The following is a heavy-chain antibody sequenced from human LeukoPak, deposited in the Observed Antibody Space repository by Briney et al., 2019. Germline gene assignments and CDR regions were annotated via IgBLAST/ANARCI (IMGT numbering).Heavy chain of an antibody. CDR1: GFTFSSYA. CDR2: ISGSGGST. J-gene: IGHJ6*03. CDR3: ARASYSSSWYFDYYYYYYMDV. D-gene: IGHD6-13*01. Sequence: GGSLRLSCAASGFTFSSYAMSWVRQAPGKGLEWVSAISGSGGSTYYADSVKGRFTISRDNSKNTLYLQMNSLRAEDTAVYYCARASYSSSWYFDYYYYYYMDVWGKGTTATVSS. V-gene: IGHV3-23*01.